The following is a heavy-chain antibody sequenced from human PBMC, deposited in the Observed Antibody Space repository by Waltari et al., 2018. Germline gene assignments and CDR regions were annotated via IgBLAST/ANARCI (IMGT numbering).Heavy chain of an antibody. Sequence: QLQLQESGPGLVKSSETLSLTCTVSGGSISSSGYYWGWIRQPPGKGLEWSGTIDYSCNTYYNPSLKGRVTISVDTSKRQFSLKLNSVTAADTAVYYCVRDFGDHRTDYWGQGTLVTVSS. CDR1: GGSISSSGYY. D-gene: IGHD4-17*01. CDR2: IDYSCNT. CDR3: VRDFGDHRTDY. J-gene: IGHJ4*02. V-gene: IGHV4-39*02.